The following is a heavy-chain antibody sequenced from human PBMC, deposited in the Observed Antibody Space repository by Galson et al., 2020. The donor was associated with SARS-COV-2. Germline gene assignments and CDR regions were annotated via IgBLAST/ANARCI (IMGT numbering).Heavy chain of an antibody. CDR3: TRHWEQLVVEDYYYYMDV. CDR1: GFTFSGSA. Sequence: QLGESLKISCAASGFTFSGSAMHWVRQASGKGLEWVGRIRSKANSYATAYAASVKGRFTISRDDSKNTAYLQMNSLKTEDTAVYYCTRHWEQLVVEDYYYYMDVWGKGTTVTVSS. CDR2: IRSKANSYAT. D-gene: IGHD6-6*01. V-gene: IGHV3-73*01. J-gene: IGHJ6*03.